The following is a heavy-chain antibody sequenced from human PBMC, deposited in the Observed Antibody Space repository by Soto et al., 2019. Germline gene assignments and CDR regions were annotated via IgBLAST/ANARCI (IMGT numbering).Heavy chain of an antibody. J-gene: IGHJ4*02. CDR1: GGSISSYY. CDR2: IYYSGST. V-gene: IGHV4-59*01. D-gene: IGHD3-10*01. Sequence: SETLSLTCTVSGGSISSYYWSWIRQPPGKGLEWIGYIYYSGSTNYNPSLKSRVTISVDTSKNQFSLKLSSVTAADTAVYYCARAPRGNYGYPSSFDYWGQGTLVTVSS. CDR3: ARAPRGNYGYPSSFDY.